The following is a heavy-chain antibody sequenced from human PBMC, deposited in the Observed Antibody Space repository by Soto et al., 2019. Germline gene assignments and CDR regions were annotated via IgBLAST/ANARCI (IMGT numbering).Heavy chain of an antibody. J-gene: IGHJ4*02. CDR1: GGSISSYY. D-gene: IGHD1-26*01. CDR2: IYYSGST. V-gene: IGHV4-59*08. Sequence: SLTCPVSGGSISSYYWSWIRQPPGKGLEWIGYIYYSGSTNYNPSLKSRVTISVDTSKNQFSLKLTSVTAADTAVYYCARHGLYIGSLGHFDYWGQGTLVTVSS. CDR3: ARHGLYIGSLGHFDY.